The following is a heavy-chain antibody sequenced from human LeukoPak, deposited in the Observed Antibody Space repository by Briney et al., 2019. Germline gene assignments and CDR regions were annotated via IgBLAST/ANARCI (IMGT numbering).Heavy chain of an antibody. V-gene: IGHV3-7*01. CDR1: GFTFSSYW. D-gene: IGHD3-3*01. J-gene: IGHJ4*02. Sequence: PGGSLRLSCAASGFTFSSYWMSWVRQAPGKGLEWVANIKQDGSEKYYVDSVKGRFTISRDNAKNSLYLQMNSLRAEDTAVYYCARGPMDYDFWSGYGFDYWGQGTLVIVSS. CDR3: ARGPMDYDFWSGYGFDY. CDR2: IKQDGSEK.